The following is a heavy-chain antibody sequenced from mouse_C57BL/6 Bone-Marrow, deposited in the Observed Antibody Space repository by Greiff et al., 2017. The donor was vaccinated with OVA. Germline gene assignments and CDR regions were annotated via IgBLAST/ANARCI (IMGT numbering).Heavy chain of an antibody. D-gene: IGHD3-3*01. Sequence: EVQLQQSGPELVKPGASVKISCKASGYTFTDYYMNWVKQSHGKSLEWIGDINPNNGGTSYNQKFKGKATLTVDKSSSTAYMELRSLTSEDSAVYYGARRGTTGAPFAYWGQGTLVTVSA. J-gene: IGHJ3*01. CDR3: ARRGTTGAPFAY. V-gene: IGHV1-26*01. CDR2: INPNNGGT. CDR1: GYTFTDYY.